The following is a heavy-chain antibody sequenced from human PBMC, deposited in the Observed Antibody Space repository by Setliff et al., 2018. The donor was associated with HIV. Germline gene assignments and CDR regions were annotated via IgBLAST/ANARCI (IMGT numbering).Heavy chain of an antibody. V-gene: IGHV3-23*01. J-gene: IGHJ5*02. CDR3: AKDRRYYYGSGSYAAET. D-gene: IGHD3-10*01. CDR2: ISGSGIGS. Sequence: PGGSLRLSCAASGFAFSFYAMNWVRQAPGKGLEWVSAISGSGIGSYYPDSVKGRFTISRDNSKNTLFLQMNSLRAEDTAVYYCAKDRRYYYGSGSYAAETWGQGTLVTVSS. CDR1: GFAFSFYA.